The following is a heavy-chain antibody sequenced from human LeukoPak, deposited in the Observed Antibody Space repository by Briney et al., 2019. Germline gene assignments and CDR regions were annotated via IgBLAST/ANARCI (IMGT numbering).Heavy chain of an antibody. CDR2: INPNSGGT. CDR3: ASMTSSGWSSNWFDP. CDR1: GYTFTGYY. Sequence: GASVKVSCKASGYTFTGYYMHWVRQAPGQGLEWMGRINPNSGGTNYAQKFQGRVTMTRDTSISTAYMELSRLRSDDTAVYYCASMTSSGWSSNWFDPWGQGTLDTVSS. J-gene: IGHJ5*02. V-gene: IGHV1-2*06. D-gene: IGHD6-19*01.